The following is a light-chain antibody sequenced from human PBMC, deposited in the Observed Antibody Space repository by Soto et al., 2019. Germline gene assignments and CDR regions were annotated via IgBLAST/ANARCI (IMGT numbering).Light chain of an antibody. CDR2: DAS. CDR3: QQRSNWQIT. V-gene: IGKV3D-11*02. Sequence: EIVMTQSPVTLSVSPGERATLSCRASESVRSNLAWYQQIPGRAPRLLIYDASIRATGVPARFSGSGSGTEFTLTISSLEPDDFAVYYCQQRSNWQITFGQGTRLEI. J-gene: IGKJ5*01. CDR1: ESVRSN.